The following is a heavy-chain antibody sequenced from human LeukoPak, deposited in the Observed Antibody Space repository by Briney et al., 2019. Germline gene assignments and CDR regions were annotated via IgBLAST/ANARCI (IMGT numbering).Heavy chain of an antibody. J-gene: IGHJ4*02. CDR1: GFTFSSYE. Sequence: GGSLRLSCAASGFTFSSYEMNWVRQAPGKGLEWVSYISSRGSTIYYADSVKGRFTISRDNAKNSLYLQMSSLRAEDTAVYYCARDLSGSYFGVSFDYWGQGTLVTVSS. CDR2: ISSRGSTI. D-gene: IGHD1-26*01. CDR3: ARDLSGSYFGVSFDY. V-gene: IGHV3-48*03.